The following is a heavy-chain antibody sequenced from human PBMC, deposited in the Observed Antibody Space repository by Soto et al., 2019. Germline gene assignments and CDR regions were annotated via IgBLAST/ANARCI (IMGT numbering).Heavy chain of an antibody. V-gene: IGHV3-23*01. CDR1: GFTVSSNY. J-gene: IGHJ5*02. D-gene: IGHD3-9*01. Sequence: GGSLRLSCAASGFTVSSNYMSWVRQAPGKGLEWVSVISGSGGSTYYADSVKGRFTISRDNSKNTLYLQMNSLRAEDTAVYYCAVYDILTGYYPRFDPWGQGTLVTVPQ. CDR3: AVYDILTGYYPRFDP. CDR2: ISGSGGST.